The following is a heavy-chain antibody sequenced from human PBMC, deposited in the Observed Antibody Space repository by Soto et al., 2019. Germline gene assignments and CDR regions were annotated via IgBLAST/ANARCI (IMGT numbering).Heavy chain of an antibody. V-gene: IGHV1-69*13. CDR2: IIPIFGTA. CDR1: GGTFSSYA. D-gene: IGHD2-15*01. Sequence: SVKVSCKASGGTFSSYAISWVRQAPGQGLEWMGGIIPIFGTANYAQKFQGRVTITADESTSTAYMELSSLRSEDTAVYYCARRQDIVVAVAATYYYYGMDVWGQGTTVTVYS. CDR3: ARRQDIVVAVAATYYYYGMDV. J-gene: IGHJ6*02.